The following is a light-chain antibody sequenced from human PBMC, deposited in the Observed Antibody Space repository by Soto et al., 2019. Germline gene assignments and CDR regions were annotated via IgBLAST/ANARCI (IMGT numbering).Light chain of an antibody. CDR1: SSDVGGYDY. CDR3: SSYTTISTRV. J-gene: IGLJ1*01. V-gene: IGLV2-14*01. CDR2: DVS. Sequence: QSALTQPASVSGSPGQSITIPCTGTSSDVGGYDYVSWYQQHPGKAPKLMIYDVSDRPLGVSNRFSGSKSGNTASLTISGLQAEDEADYYCSSYTTISTRVFGTGTKLTVL.